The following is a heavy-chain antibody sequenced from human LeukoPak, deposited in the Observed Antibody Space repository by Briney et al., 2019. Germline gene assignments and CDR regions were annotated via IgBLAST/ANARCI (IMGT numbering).Heavy chain of an antibody. J-gene: IGHJ4*02. CDR1: GGSISSYY. V-gene: IGHV4-59*01. D-gene: IGHD6-13*01. Sequence: SETLSLTCTVSGGSISSYYWTWIRQPPGKGLEWIGYIYYSGTTNYNPSLKSRVTISVDTSKNQFSLKLSPVTAADTAVYYCARGVYIAAAQYGYWGQGTLVTVSS. CDR2: IYYSGTT. CDR3: ARGVYIAAAQYGY.